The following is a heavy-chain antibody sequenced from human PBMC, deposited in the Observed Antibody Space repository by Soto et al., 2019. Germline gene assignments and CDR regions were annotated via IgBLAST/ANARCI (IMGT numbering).Heavy chain of an antibody. Sequence: SETLSLTCTVSGGSMSSYYWTWLRQSPGRGLEWIGYISYSGSTYYNPSLKSRVTISADTSKNQFSLTMNSMIAADTAVYYCARADPDASVGYWGQGTLVTVCS. CDR1: GGSMSSYY. CDR2: ISYSGST. J-gene: IGHJ4*02. CDR3: ARADPDASVGY. D-gene: IGHD2-15*01. V-gene: IGHV4-59*01.